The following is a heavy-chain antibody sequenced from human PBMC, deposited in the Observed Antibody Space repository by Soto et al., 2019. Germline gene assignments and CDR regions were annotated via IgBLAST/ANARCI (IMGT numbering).Heavy chain of an antibody. CDR1: GFTFSSYA. CDR2: ITASGGRT. J-gene: IGHJ5*01. D-gene: IGHD4-17*01. V-gene: IGHV3-23*01. CDR3: AKDTRYADYVRWFDS. Sequence: PGGSLILSCTASGFTFSSYAMTWVRQAPGRGLEGVSGITASGGRTFYADSVKGRFTISRDNSRSTLYLQMNSLRAEDTAVYYCAKDTRYADYVRWFDSWGQGTLVTVSS.